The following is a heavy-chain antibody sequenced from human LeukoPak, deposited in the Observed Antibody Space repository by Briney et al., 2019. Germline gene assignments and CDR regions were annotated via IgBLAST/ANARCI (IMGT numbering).Heavy chain of an antibody. J-gene: IGHJ4*02. CDR3: ATRPDGNDVPYFDY. CDR2: IYGGGSS. CDR1: GLTVGFKC. Sequence: PGGSLRLSCAASGLTVGFKCMSWVRQAPGKGLEWVSIIYGGGSSYYADSVKGRFTVSRDTSKNTLYLQMNSLRAEDTAVYYCATRPDGNDVPYFDYWGQGTLVTVSS. D-gene: IGHD5-12*01. V-gene: IGHV3-66*01.